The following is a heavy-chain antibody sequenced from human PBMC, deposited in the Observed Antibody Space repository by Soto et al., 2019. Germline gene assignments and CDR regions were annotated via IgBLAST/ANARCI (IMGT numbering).Heavy chain of an antibody. CDR1: GFTFDDYA. J-gene: IGHJ4*02. D-gene: IGHD6-13*01. CDR3: AKDKRYSSSSMFDY. CDR2: ISWNSGSI. V-gene: IGHV3-9*01. Sequence: EVQLVESGGGLVQPGRSLRLSCAASGFTFDDYAMHWVRQAPGKGLEWVSGISWNSGSIGYADSVKGRFTISRDNAKNSLYLQMNSLRAEDTALYYCAKDKRYSSSSMFDYLGQGTLVTVSS.